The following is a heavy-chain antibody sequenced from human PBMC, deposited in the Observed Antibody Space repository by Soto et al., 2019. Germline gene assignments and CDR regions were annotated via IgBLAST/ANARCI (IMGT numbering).Heavy chain of an antibody. D-gene: IGHD6-13*01. Sequence: EVQLVESGGGLVQPGGSLRLSCAASGFTVSSNYMSWVRQAPGKGLEWVSVIYSGGSTYYADSVKGRFTISRHNSKNTLYLQMNSLRDEDTAVYYCARAAIAATGPWFDPWGQGTLVTVSS. CDR2: IYSGGST. V-gene: IGHV3-53*04. CDR1: GFTVSSNY. J-gene: IGHJ5*02. CDR3: ARAAIAATGPWFDP.